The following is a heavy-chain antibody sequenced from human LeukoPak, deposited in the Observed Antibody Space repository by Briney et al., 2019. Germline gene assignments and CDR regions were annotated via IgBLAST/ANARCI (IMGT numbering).Heavy chain of an antibody. V-gene: IGHV3-23*01. CDR3: ARVVDHDYGDYYLDY. CDR1: GFTFTSYV. Sequence: GGTLRLSCAASGFTFTSYVMNWVRQAPGKGLEWVSVISASGYSTYYADSVKGRFTISRDNSKNTLYLQMNSLRAEDTAVYYCARVVDHDYGDYYLDYWGQGTLVTVSS. J-gene: IGHJ4*02. CDR2: ISASGYST. D-gene: IGHD4-17*01.